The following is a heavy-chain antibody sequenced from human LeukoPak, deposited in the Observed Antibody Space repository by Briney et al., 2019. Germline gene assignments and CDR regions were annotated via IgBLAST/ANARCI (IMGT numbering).Heavy chain of an antibody. D-gene: IGHD3-10*01. Sequence: GGSLRLSCAASGFTFSSYGMHWVRQAPGKGLEWVAVISYDGSNKYYADSVKGRFTISRDNSKNTLYLQMNSLRAEDTAVYYCAKEAHRAGFDYWGQGTLVTVSS. CDR3: AKEAHRAGFDY. J-gene: IGHJ4*02. CDR2: ISYDGSNK. V-gene: IGHV3-30*18. CDR1: GFTFSSYG.